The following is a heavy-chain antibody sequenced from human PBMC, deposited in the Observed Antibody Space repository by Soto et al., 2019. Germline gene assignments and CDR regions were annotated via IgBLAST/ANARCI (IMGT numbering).Heavy chain of an antibody. CDR2: INAANGDT. V-gene: IGHV1-3*01. Sequence: ASVKVSCKASGYTFTSYGIHWVRQAPGQRLEWMGWINAANGDTKYSPKFQGRVTITRDTSASTAYMELSSLRSEDTAVYYCVRRALSETGIEWFDPWGQGTLVTVSS. J-gene: IGHJ5*02. CDR1: GYTFTSYG. D-gene: IGHD1-1*01. CDR3: VRRALSETGIEWFDP.